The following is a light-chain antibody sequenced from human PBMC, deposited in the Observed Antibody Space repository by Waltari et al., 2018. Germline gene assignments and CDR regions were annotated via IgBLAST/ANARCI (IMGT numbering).Light chain of an antibody. CDR1: SSNIGSNP. CDR2: STK. Sequence: QSVLTQPPSASGTPGLRVPIPCSGSSSNIGSNPVNWYQQLPGTAPKLLIYSTKQRPSGVPDRFSGSKSGTSASLAISGLQSEDEADYYCATWDDSLNAAVFGGGTQLSVL. CDR3: ATWDDSLNAAV. V-gene: IGLV1-44*01. J-gene: IGLJ7*01.